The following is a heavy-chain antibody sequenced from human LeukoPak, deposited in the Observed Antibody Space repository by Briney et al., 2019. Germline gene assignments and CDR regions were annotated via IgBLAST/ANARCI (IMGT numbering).Heavy chain of an antibody. CDR2: IYYSGST. CDR1: GGSISSSSYY. Sequence: PSETLSLTCTVSGGSISSSSYYWGWIRQPPGKGLERIGSIYYSGSTYYNPSLKSRVTMSVDTSKNQFSLKLSSVTAADTAVYYCARRYCSSTSCYPFDPWGQGTLVTVSS. CDR3: ARRYCSSTSCYPFDP. D-gene: IGHD2-2*01. J-gene: IGHJ5*02. V-gene: IGHV4-39*07.